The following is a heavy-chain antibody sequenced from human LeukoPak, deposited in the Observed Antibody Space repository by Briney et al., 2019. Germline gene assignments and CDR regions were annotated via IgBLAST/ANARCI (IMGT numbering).Heavy chain of an antibody. Sequence: PSETLSLTCTVSGGSISSSSYYWGWIRQPPGKGLEWIGSIYYSGSTYYNPSLKSRVTISVDTSKNQFSLKLSSVTAADTAVYYCARQSRSIVGPKACYMDVWGKGTTVTISS. CDR3: ARQSRSIVGPKACYMDV. CDR2: IYYSGST. CDR1: GGSISSSSYY. D-gene: IGHD1-26*01. J-gene: IGHJ6*03. V-gene: IGHV4-39*01.